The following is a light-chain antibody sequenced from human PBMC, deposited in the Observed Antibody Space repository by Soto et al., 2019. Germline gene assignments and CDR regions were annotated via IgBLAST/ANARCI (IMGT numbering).Light chain of an antibody. J-gene: IGKJ1*01. CDR1: QGVRND. V-gene: IGKV1-6*01. Sequence: AIQMTQSPSSLSASIGDRVTITCRASQGVRNDLGWYQQKPGKAPKLLIYAASRLQSGVPSRFSGSGSGTDFTLTISSLQPEDFATYYCLQDHNSPLTFGQGTKVEIK. CDR2: AAS. CDR3: LQDHNSPLT.